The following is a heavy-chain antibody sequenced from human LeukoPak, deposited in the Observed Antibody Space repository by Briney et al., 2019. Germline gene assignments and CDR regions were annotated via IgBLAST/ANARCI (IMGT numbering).Heavy chain of an antibody. CDR2: ISSSSSYI. CDR1: GFTFSSYS. J-gene: IGHJ6*03. CDR3: ARSRDYYYYMDV. V-gene: IGHV3-21*01. Sequence: GGSLRLSCAASGFTFSSYSMNWVRQAPGKGLEWVSSISSSSSYIYYADSVKGRFTISRDNAKNSLYLQMNSLRAEDTAVYYCARSRDYYYYMDVWGKGTTVTVSS.